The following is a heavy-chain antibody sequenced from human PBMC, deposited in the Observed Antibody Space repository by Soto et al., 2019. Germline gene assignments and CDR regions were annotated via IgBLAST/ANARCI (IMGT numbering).Heavy chain of an antibody. CDR2: ISYDGSNK. CDR1: GFTFSSYA. D-gene: IGHD6-13*01. J-gene: IGHJ5*02. CDR3: ARAATAAARRGWFDP. Sequence: QVQLVESGGGVVQPGRSLRLSCAASGFTFSSYAMHWVRQAPGKGLEWVAVISYDGSNKYYADSVKGRFTISRDNSKNTLYLQMNSLRAEDTAVYYCARAATAAARRGWFDPWGQGTLVTVSS. V-gene: IGHV3-30-3*01.